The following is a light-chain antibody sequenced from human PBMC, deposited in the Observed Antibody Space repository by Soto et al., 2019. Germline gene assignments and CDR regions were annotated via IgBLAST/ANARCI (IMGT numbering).Light chain of an antibody. V-gene: IGKV3-20*01. CDR2: GAS. CDR3: QQYGSSPLT. CDR1: QSVSSGY. J-gene: IGKJ4*01. Sequence: EIVLTQSPGTLSLSPGEGATLSCRASQSVSSGYLAWYQQKPGQAPRLLIYGASSRATDIPDRFSGSGSVTDFTLTISRLEPADFAVYYCQQYGSSPLTFGGGTKVEIK.